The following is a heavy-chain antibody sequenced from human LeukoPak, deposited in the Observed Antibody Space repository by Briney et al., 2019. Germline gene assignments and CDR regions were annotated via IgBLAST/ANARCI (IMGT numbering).Heavy chain of an antibody. CDR3: ARDRRGYYSNWFDP. CDR2: INPNSGGT. D-gene: IGHD2-21*01. CDR1: GYTFTGYY. Sequence: ASVKVSCKASGYTFTGYYMHWVRQAPGQGLEWMGRINPNSGGTNYAQKFQGRVTMTRDTSISTAYMELSRLRSDDTAVYYCARDRRGYYSNWFDPWGQGTLVTVSS. J-gene: IGHJ5*02. V-gene: IGHV1-2*06.